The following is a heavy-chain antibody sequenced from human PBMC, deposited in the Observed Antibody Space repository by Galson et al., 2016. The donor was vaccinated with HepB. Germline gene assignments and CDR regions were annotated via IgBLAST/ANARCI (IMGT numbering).Heavy chain of an antibody. V-gene: IGHV1-69*13. CDR2: IIPIFGTP. CDR1: GATFSSYA. D-gene: IGHD3-22*01. CDR3: ATFYGSGYYSVDY. J-gene: IGHJ4*02. Sequence: SVKVSCKASGATFSSYAINWVRQAPGQGLEWMGGIIPIFGTPNYAQKFQGRVTINADESTGTAYMELSSLRADDTAVYFCATFYGSGYYSVDYWGRGTLVTVSS.